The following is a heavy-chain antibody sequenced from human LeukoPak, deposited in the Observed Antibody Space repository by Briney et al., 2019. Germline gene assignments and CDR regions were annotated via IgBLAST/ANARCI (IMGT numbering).Heavy chain of an antibody. CDR1: GLTVGKDG. Sequence: PGGSLRLSFSPSGLTVGKDGMSWGRQAPGKGLEWVATISRDASENYYVDSVKSRFTISRDNAKNSLFLQMHSLRVEDTAIYYCARYGYYYVMAVWGQGTTVTVSS. CDR2: ISRDASEN. D-gene: IGHD6-13*01. CDR3: ARYGYYYVMAV. J-gene: IGHJ6*01. V-gene: IGHV3-7*05.